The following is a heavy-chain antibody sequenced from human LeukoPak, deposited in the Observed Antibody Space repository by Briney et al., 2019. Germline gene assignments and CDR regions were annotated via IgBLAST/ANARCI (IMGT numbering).Heavy chain of an antibody. V-gene: IGHV1-2*02. D-gene: IGHD3-16*01. Sequence: GASVKVSCKASGYTFTGYYMHWVRQAPGQGLEWMGWINPNSGGTNYAQKFRGRVTITADKSTRTAYMELSSLRSEDTAVYYCARDNDSRGPPHFDYWGQGTLVTVSS. CDR1: GYTFTGYY. CDR2: INPNSGGT. CDR3: ARDNDSRGPPHFDY. J-gene: IGHJ4*02.